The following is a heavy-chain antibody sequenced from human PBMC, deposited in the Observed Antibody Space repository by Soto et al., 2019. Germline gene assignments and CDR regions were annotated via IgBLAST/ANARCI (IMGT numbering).Heavy chain of an antibody. CDR2: IYSGGST. CDR1: GFTVSSNY. V-gene: IGHV3-66*01. D-gene: IGHD3-16*02. Sequence: GGSLRLSCAASGFTVSSNYMSWVRQAPGKGLEWVSVIYSGGSTYYADSVKGRFTISRDNSKNTLYLQMNSLRAEDTAVYYCARYRTKVPVAFDVWGQGTMVTVSS. CDR3: ARYRTKVPVAFDV. J-gene: IGHJ3*01.